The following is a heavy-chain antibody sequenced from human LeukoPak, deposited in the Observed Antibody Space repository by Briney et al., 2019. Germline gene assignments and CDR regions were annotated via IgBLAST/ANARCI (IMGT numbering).Heavy chain of an antibody. D-gene: IGHD6-19*01. CDR3: ARWGSGWYWYGWFDP. J-gene: IGHJ5*02. V-gene: IGHV4-34*01. CDR2: INHSGST. Sequence: SETLSLTCAVYGGSFSGYYWSWLRQPPGKGLEWSGEINHSGSTNYNPSLKSRVTISVDTSKNQFSLKLSSVTAADTAVYYCARWGSGWYWYGWFDPWGQGTLVTVSS. CDR1: GGSFSGYY.